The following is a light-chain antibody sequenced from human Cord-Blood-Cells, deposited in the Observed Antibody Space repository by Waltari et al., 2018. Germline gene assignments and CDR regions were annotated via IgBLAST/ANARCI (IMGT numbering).Light chain of an antibody. CDR3: CTYAGSSTV. J-gene: IGLJ2*01. CDR2: EGS. V-gene: IGLV2-23*01. CDR1: SSDVWSYNL. Sequence: QSALPQPASVSGSPGQSIPISCTGTSSDVWSYNLVSWYQQHPGKPPKLMSDEGSKRPSCVSNRFSGSKSGNTASLTISGLQAEDEADYYCCTYAGSSTVFGGGTKLTVL.